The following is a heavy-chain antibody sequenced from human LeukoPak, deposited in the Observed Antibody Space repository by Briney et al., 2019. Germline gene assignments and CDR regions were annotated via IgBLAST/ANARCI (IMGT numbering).Heavy chain of an antibody. CDR1: GGTFSSYA. CDR3: ARARFAYCGGDCYRFDY. Sequence: LVKVSCKASGGTFSSYAISWVRQAPGQGLEWMGRIIPILGIANCAQKFQGRVTITADKSTSTAYMELSSLRSEDTAVYYCARARFAYCGGDCYRFDYWGQGTLVTVSS. CDR2: IIPILGIA. D-gene: IGHD2-21*02. J-gene: IGHJ4*02. V-gene: IGHV1-69*04.